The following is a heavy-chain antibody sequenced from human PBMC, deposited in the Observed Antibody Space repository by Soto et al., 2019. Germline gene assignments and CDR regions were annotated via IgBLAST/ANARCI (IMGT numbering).Heavy chain of an antibody. J-gene: IGHJ4*02. Sequence: QVQLVESGGGVVQPGRSLRLSCTASGYSFSTYGMHWVRQAPGKGLEWVIFISYDGSNKFYLDSVKGRFSISRDNSRNTLYRQMNSLRPEDTATYYCAKVGRNWNPDYWGQGTLVTVSS. CDR1: GYSFSTYG. CDR3: AKVGRNWNPDY. V-gene: IGHV3-30*18. D-gene: IGHD1-20*01. CDR2: ISYDGSNK.